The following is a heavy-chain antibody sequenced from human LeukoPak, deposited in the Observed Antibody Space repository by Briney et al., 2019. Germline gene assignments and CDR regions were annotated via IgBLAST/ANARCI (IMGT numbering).Heavy chain of an antibody. CDR2: IYYSGST. V-gene: IGHV4-39*01. CDR3: ASPGQYYYDSSGYYGGYFDY. CDR1: GGSISRTDYY. J-gene: IGHJ4*02. D-gene: IGHD3-22*01. Sequence: PSETLSLTCTVSGGSISRTDYYWGWIRQPPGKGLEWIGSIYYSGSTYYNPSLKSRVTISVDTSKNQFSLKLSSVTAADTAVYYCASPGQYYYDSSGYYGGYFDYWGQGTLVTVSS.